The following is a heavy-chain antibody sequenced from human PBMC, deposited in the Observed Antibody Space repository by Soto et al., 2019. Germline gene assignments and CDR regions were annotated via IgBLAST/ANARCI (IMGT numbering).Heavy chain of an antibody. V-gene: IGHV3-23*01. Sequence: PGGSLRLSCAASGFTFSSYAMSWVRQAPGKGLEWVSAISGSGGSTYYADSVKGRFTISRDNSKNTLYLKMNSLRAEDTAVYYCAKDLVHIVVVTAPVNGMDVWGQGTTVTVSS. CDR1: GFTFSSYA. J-gene: IGHJ6*02. D-gene: IGHD2-21*02. CDR2: ISGSGGST. CDR3: AKDLVHIVVVTAPVNGMDV.